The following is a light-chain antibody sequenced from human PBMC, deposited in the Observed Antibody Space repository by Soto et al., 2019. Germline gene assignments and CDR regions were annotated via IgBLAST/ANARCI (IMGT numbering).Light chain of an antibody. CDR1: QSVSTY. CDR2: DIS. V-gene: IGKV3-11*01. Sequence: EIVLTQSPATLSLSPGERATLSCRASQSVSTYLAWYQQKPGQAPRLLIYDISDRATGIPARFSGSGSGTDFTLTISSLEPEDFAVYYCQQRSNWPRTFGGGTKVEIK. J-gene: IGKJ4*01. CDR3: QQRSNWPRT.